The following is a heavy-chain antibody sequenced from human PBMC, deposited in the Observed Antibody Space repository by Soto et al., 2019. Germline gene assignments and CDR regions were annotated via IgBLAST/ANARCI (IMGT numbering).Heavy chain of an antibody. Sequence: GGSLRLSCAASGFTFSSYAMHWVRQAPGKGLEWVAVISYDGSNKYYADSVKGRFTISRDNSKNTLYLQMNSLRAEDTAVYYCARASTAAEYYYYYGMDVWGQGTTVTVSS. D-gene: IGHD6-13*01. CDR1: GFTFSSYA. CDR2: ISYDGSNK. J-gene: IGHJ6*02. CDR3: ARASTAAEYYYYYGMDV. V-gene: IGHV3-30-3*01.